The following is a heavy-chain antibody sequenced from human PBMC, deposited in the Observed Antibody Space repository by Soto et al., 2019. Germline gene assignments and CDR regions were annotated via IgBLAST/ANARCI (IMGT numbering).Heavy chain of an antibody. J-gene: IGHJ4*02. Sequence: QLVQAGAEVRKPGSSVKVSCTAAGGTFTSFAVSWVRQAPGQRPECMGGDIASVGSTKFAQRYQGRLTITADDSANSAFMELRSLKSEDTAIYYCPAGGRVSFNEVDFWGQGTLVTVSS. V-gene: IGHV1-69*01. CDR3: PAGGRVSFNEVDF. D-gene: IGHD1-1*01. CDR2: DIASVGST. CDR1: GGTFTSFA.